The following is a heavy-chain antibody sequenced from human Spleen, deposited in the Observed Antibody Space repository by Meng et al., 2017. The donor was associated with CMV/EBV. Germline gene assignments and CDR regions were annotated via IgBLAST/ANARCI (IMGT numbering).Heavy chain of an antibody. CDR3: ARGSGSYSDDYFYGMDV. CDR2: IYPDDSDT. V-gene: IGHV5-51*01. D-gene: IGHD1-26*01. Sequence: GESLKISCKGPEYNFTTYWIAWVRQMPGKGLEWMGTIYPDDSDTTYSPSFQGQVTISADKSSSTAYLQWSSLKASDTAMYYCARGSGSYSDDYFYGMDVWGQGTTVTVS. J-gene: IGHJ6*02. CDR1: EYNFTTYW.